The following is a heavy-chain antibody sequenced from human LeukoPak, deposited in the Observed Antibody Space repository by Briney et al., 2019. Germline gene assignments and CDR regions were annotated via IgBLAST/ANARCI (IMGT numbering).Heavy chain of an antibody. CDR2: IYYSGST. V-gene: IGHV4-59*08. CDR3: ASRRVGAFDY. D-gene: IGHD1-26*01. Sequence: SETLSLTCTVSGGSISSYYWSWIRQPPGKGLEWIGYIYYSGSTNYNPSLKSRVTISIDTSKNQFSLRVSSVTAADTAVYYCASRRVGAFDYWGQGTLLTVSS. J-gene: IGHJ4*02. CDR1: GGSISSYY.